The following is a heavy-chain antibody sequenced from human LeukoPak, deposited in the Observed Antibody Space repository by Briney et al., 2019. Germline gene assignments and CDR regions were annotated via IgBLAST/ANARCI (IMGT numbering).Heavy chain of an antibody. V-gene: IGHV4-30-4*01. CDR3: ARGGWVAAAGTLYYYGMDV. CDR2: IYYSGST. J-gene: IGHJ6*02. D-gene: IGHD6-13*01. CDR1: GGSISSYY. Sequence: SETLSLTCTVSGGSISSYYWSWIRQPPGKGLEWIGYIYYSGSTYYNPSLKSRVTISVDTSKNQFSLKLSSVTAADTAVYYCARGGWVAAAGTLYYYGMDVWGQGTTVTVSS.